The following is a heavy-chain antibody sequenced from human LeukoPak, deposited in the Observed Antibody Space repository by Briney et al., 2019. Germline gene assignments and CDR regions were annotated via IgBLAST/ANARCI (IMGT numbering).Heavy chain of an antibody. Sequence: GSLRLSCSASGFTFSTSAMHWVRQAPGKGLEYVSFITYNGGSTYNADSVKGRFTISRDNSRNTLYLQMSSLRAEDTAVYHCVKDGGMATIFDFWGQGTLVTVSS. V-gene: IGHV3-64D*09. J-gene: IGHJ4*02. CDR3: VKDGGMATIFDF. CDR2: ITYNGGST. CDR1: GFTFSTSA. D-gene: IGHD5-24*01.